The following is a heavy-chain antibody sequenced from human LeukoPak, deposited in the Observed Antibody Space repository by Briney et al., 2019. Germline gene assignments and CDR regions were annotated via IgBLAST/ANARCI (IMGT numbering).Heavy chain of an antibody. J-gene: IGHJ4*02. CDR2: IYHSGST. D-gene: IGHD2-2*01. Sequence: SETLSLTCAVSGYSISSGYYWGWIRQPPGKGLEWIGSIYHSGSTYYNPSLKSRVTISVDTSENQFSLKLSSVTAADTAVYYCARLACSSTSCYDYWGQGTLVTVSS. V-gene: IGHV4-38-2*01. CDR1: GYSISSGYY. CDR3: ARLACSSTSCYDY.